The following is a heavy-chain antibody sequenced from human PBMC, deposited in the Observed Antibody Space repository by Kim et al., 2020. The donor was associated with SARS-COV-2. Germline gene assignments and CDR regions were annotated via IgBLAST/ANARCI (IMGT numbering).Heavy chain of an antibody. CDR3: ARDPGL. CDR2: PIFGTA. V-gene: IGHV1-69*01. J-gene: IGHJ4*02. Sequence: PIFGTANYAQKFQGRVTITADESTSTAYMELSILRSEDTAVYYCARDPGLWGQGTLVTVSS.